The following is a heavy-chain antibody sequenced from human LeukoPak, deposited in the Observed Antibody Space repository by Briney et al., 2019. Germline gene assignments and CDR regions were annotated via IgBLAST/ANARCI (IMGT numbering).Heavy chain of an antibody. V-gene: IGHV1-2*02. J-gene: IGHJ4*02. Sequence: ASVKVSCKASGYTFTGYYMHWVRQAPGQGLEWMGWINPNSGGTNYAQKFQGRVTMTRNTSISTAYMELSSLRSEDTAVYYCARGAVRGVGPLGYWGQGTLVTVSS. D-gene: IGHD3-10*01. CDR3: ARGAVRGVGPLGY. CDR1: GYTFTGYY. CDR2: INPNSGGT.